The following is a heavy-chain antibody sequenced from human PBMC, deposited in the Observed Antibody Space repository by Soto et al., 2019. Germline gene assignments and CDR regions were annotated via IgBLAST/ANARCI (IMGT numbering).Heavy chain of an antibody. V-gene: IGHV1-18*01. CDR1: GYTFTSYG. D-gene: IGHD3-3*01. CDR2: ISAYNGNT. J-gene: IGHJ4*02. Sequence: ASVKVSCKASGYTFTSYGISWVRPAPGQGLEWMGWISAYNGNTNYAQKLQGRVTMTTDTSTSTAYMELRSLRSDDTAVYYCARAWSNLRESHFDYWGQGTLVTVSS. CDR3: ARAWSNLRESHFDY.